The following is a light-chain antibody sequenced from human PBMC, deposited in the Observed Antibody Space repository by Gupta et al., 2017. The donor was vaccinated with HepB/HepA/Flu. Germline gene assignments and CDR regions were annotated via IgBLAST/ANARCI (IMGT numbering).Light chain of an antibody. J-gene: IGLJ1*01. CDR2: EVS. CDR1: SSDVGSYNL. Sequence: QSALTQPASVSVSPGQSITISCTGTSSDVGSYNLVSWYQQHPGKAPKLMIYEVSKRPSGVSNRFSGSKSGNTASLTISGLQAEDEADYYCCSDAGSSSYVFGTGTKVTVL. CDR3: CSDAGSSSYV. V-gene: IGLV2-23*02.